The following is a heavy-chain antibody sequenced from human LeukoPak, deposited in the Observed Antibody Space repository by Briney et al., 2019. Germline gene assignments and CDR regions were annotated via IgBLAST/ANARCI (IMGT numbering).Heavy chain of an antibody. Sequence: SETLSLTCTVSGGSISSSSYYWGWIRQPPGKGLEWIGSIYYSGSTYYNPSLKSRVTISVDTSKNQFSLKLSSVTAADTAVYYCASSYGSGSPLNYWGQGTPVTVSS. CDR2: IYYSGST. D-gene: IGHD3-10*01. CDR1: GGSISSSSYY. CDR3: ASSYGSGSPLNY. J-gene: IGHJ4*02. V-gene: IGHV4-39*01.